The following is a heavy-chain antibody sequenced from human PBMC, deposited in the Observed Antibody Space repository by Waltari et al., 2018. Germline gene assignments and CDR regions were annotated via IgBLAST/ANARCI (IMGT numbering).Heavy chain of an antibody. V-gene: IGHV1-69*13. J-gene: IGHJ5*02. Sequence: QVQLVQSGAEVKKPGSSVKVSCKASGGTFSSYAISWVRQAPGQGLEWMGRISPIFGTANYAQKFQGRVTITADKSTSTAYMELSSLRSEDTAVHYCARDIVVVPAATLLWFDPWGQGTLVTVSS. CDR1: GGTFSSYA. CDR2: ISPIFGTA. D-gene: IGHD2-2*01. CDR3: ARDIVVVPAATLLWFDP.